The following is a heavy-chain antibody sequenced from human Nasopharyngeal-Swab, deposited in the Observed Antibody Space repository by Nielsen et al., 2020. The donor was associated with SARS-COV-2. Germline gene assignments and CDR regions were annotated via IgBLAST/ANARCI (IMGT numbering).Heavy chain of an antibody. D-gene: IGHD5-24*01. CDR2: INPNSGGT. V-gene: IGHV1-2*06. CDR3: ASPRGRDDAFDI. CDR1: GYTFTGYY. J-gene: IGHJ3*02. Sequence: ASVKVSCKASGYTFTGYYMHWVRQAPGQGLEWMGRINPNSGGTNYAQKFQGRVTMTRDTSISTAYMELSRLRSDDTAVYYCASPRGRDDAFDIWGQGTMVTVSS.